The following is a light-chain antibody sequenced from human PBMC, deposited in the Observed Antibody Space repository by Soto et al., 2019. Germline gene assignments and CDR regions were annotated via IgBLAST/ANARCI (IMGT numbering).Light chain of an antibody. CDR1: SIGAYDY. J-gene: IGLJ2*01. CDR2: DVS. V-gene: IGLV2-14*03. CDR3: NSYTTSSTVV. Sequence: QSALTQPASVSGSPGQSITISCTGTSIGAYDYVSWYQQHPGKAPKLMIYDVSHRPSGVSYRFSGSKSGSTASLTISGLQAEDEADYYCNSYTTSSTVVFGGGTKVTVL.